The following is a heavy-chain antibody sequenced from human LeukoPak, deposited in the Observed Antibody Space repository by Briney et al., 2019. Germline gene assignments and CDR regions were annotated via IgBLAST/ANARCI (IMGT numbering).Heavy chain of an antibody. V-gene: IGHV3-30-3*01. CDR1: GCTFSSYA. CDR3: AREPRSYYDILTGFSHFDY. Sequence: GGSLRLSCAASGCTFSSYAMHWVRQAPGKGLELVAVISYDGSNKYYADSVKGRFTISRDNSKHTLYLQMNSLRAEDTAVYYCAREPRSYYDILTGFSHFDYWGQGTLVPVSS. CDR2: ISYDGSNK. D-gene: IGHD3-9*01. J-gene: IGHJ4*02.